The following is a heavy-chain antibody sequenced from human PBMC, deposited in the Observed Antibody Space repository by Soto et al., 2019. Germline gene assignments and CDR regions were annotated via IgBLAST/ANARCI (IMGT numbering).Heavy chain of an antibody. Sequence: SETLSLTCTVSGGSISSSSYYWGWIRQPPGKGLEWIGSIYYSGSTYYNPSLKSRVTISVDTSKNQFSLKLSSVTAEDTAVYYCARSAKKQWLVYGVYWGQGTLVTVSS. CDR3: ARSAKKQWLVYGVY. D-gene: IGHD6-19*01. J-gene: IGHJ4*02. CDR2: IYYSGST. V-gene: IGHV4-39*01. CDR1: GGSISSSSYY.